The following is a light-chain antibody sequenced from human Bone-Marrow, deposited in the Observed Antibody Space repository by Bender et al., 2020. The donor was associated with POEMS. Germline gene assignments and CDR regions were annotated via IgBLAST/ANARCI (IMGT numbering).Light chain of an antibody. CDR2: RNS. J-gene: IGLJ3*02. V-gene: IGLV1-40*01. Sequence: QSVLTQPPSVSGAPGQRVTISCTGSSSNIGAGYDVHWYQQLPGTAPKLLIYRNSNRPSGVPDRFSGSTSGTSASLAITGLQAEDEADYYCQSYDSSLSGVFGGGTKLTVL. CDR3: QSYDSSLSGV. CDR1: SSNIGAGYD.